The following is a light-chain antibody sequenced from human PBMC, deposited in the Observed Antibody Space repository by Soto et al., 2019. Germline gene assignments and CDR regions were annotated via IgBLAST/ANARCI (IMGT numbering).Light chain of an antibody. CDR1: QSVSSN. CDR3: QQYNNWPPSWT. V-gene: IGKV3-15*01. J-gene: IGKJ2*02. Sequence: EIVMTQSPATLSVSPGERATLSCRASQSVSSNLAWYQQKPGQAPRLLIYGASTRATGIPARFSGSGFGTEFTLTISSLQSEDFAVYYCQQYNNWPPSWTFGQGTKLEIK. CDR2: GAS.